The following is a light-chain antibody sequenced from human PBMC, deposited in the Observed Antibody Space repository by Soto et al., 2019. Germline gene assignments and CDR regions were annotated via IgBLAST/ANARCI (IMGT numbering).Light chain of an antibody. Sequence: DIQMAQSPSSLSASVGDRVTITCRASQSISNYLNWYQQKPGKAPKLLIYAASTLQSGVPSRFSGSGSGTDFTLTISSLQPEDFATYYCQQSYGTLRTFGQGTYLEIK. CDR1: QSISNY. J-gene: IGKJ2*01. V-gene: IGKV1-39*01. CDR2: AAS. CDR3: QQSYGTLRT.